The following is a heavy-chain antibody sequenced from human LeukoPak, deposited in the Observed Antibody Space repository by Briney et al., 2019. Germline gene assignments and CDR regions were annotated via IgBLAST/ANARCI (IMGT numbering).Heavy chain of an antibody. Sequence: TSETLSLTCTVSGGSISSYYWSWIRQPPGKGLEWIGYIYYSGSTNYSPSLKSRVTISVDTSKNQFSLKLSSVTAADTAVYYCARVGARTTRITMVRDWGQGTLVTVSS. J-gene: IGHJ4*02. CDR1: GGSISSYY. CDR3: ARVGARTTRITMVRD. CDR2: IYYSGST. D-gene: IGHD3-10*01. V-gene: IGHV4-59*01.